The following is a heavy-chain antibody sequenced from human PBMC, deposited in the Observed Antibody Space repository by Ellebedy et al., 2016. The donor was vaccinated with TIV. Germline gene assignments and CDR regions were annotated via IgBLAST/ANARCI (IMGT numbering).Heavy chain of an antibody. J-gene: IGHJ4*02. CDR3: ARIAPKRTVRRSRGYCFDY. D-gene: IGHD3/OR15-3a*01. CDR1: GESFSTYS. V-gene: IGHV4-34*01. Sequence: MPSETLSLTCEISGESFSTYSWSWVRQHPVKGLEWIGDISYSGTTSYNPSLESRVVISRDTSKNQFSLKLASLTAADTAVYFCARIAPKRTVRRSRGYCFDYWGRGTPITVSS. CDR2: ISYSGTT.